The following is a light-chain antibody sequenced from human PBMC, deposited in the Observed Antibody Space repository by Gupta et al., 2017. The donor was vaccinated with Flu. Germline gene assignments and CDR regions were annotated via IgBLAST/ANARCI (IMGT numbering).Light chain of an antibody. CDR1: QGISSY. J-gene: IGKJ4*01. CDR2: AAS. V-gene: IGKV1-8*01. Sequence: AIRMTQSPSSFSASTGDRVTITCRASQGISSYLAWYQQKPGKAPKLLIYAASTVQSGVPSRFSGSGSGTXFTLTIXCRQSEDFATYYCQQEDSSPFTFGXGTKVEIK. CDR3: QQEDSSPFT.